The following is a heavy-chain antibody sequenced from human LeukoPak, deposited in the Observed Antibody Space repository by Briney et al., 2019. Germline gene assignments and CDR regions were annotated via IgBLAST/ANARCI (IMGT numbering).Heavy chain of an antibody. V-gene: IGHV4-61*01. CDR3: ARDRGYLDY. J-gene: IGHJ4*02. D-gene: IGHD3-10*01. CDR2: IYYSGST. Sequence: RSSETLSLTCTVSGGSVSSGSYYWSWIRQPPGKGPEWIGYIYYSGSTNYNPSLKSRVTISVDTSKNQFSLKLSSVTAADTAVYYCARDRGYLDYWGQGTLVTVSS. CDR1: GGSVSSGSYY.